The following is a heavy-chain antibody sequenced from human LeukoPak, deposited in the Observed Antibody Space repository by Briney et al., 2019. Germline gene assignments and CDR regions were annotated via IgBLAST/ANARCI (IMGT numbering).Heavy chain of an antibody. CDR3: AKDPHHGGNSP. Sequence: GGSLRLSCAASGFTFSNYGINWVRQAPGKGLEWVSAISGSGGSTYYADSVKGRFTISRDNSKNTLYLQMNSLRAEDTAVYYCAKDPHHGGNSPWGQGTLVTVSS. CDR2: ISGSGGST. CDR1: GFTFSNYG. D-gene: IGHD4-23*01. V-gene: IGHV3-23*01. J-gene: IGHJ5*02.